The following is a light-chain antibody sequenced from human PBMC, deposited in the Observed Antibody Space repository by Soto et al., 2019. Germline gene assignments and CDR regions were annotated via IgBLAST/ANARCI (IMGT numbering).Light chain of an antibody. J-gene: IGKJ5*01. CDR1: ESVTSSH. CDR2: GAS. V-gene: IGKV3-20*01. CDR3: QHYGSSSNT. Sequence: EIVLTQSPDTLSLSPGERATLSCRASESVTSSHLAWYQQKRGQAPRLLIYGASNRATDIPDRFSGSGSGTDFTLTISRLEPEDFAVYYCQHYGSSSNTFGQGTRLEIK.